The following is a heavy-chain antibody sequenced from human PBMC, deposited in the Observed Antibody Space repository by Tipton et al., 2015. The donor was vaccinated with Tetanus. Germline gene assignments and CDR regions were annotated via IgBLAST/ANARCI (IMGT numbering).Heavy chain of an antibody. V-gene: IGHV3-74*01. CDR2: INPVGRRT. D-gene: IGHD2-8*01. CDR1: GFTPRSHN. Sequence: SLRLSCAASGFTPRSHNMNWVRQTPGKGLEWISGINPVGRRTNYADSVKGRFTISRDNAKNTVYLQMSSLRAEGKAVYFCARRSLLIYGLDVWGQGTTVTVSS. J-gene: IGHJ6*02. CDR3: ARRSLLIYGLDV.